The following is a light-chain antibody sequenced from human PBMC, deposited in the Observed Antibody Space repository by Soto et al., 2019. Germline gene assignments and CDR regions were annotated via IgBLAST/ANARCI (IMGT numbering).Light chain of an antibody. Sequence: QSVLTQPASVSGSPGQSITISCTGTSSDFGAYNYVSWYQQYPGKVPKLLIYNVSNRPSGVPNRFSGSKSGNTASLTISGLQAEDEADYFCTSYTSGSLYVFGTGTKVTVL. CDR2: NVS. J-gene: IGLJ1*01. CDR3: TSYTSGSLYV. CDR1: SSDFGAYNY. V-gene: IGLV2-14*01.